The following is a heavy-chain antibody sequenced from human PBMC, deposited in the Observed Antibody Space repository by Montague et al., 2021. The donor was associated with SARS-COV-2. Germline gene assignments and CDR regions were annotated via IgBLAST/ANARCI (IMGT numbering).Heavy chain of an antibody. CDR1: GGSISSRSYY. Sequence: SDTLSLTRTVSGGSISSRSYYWGWIRQRKGKGLEWIGSIYYSGSTYYNPSLKSRVTISVDTSKNQFSLKLSSVTAADTAVYYCTRVGRHHLVRLSGMDVWGQGTTVTVSS. CDR3: TRVGRHHLVRLSGMDV. D-gene: IGHD2-8*01. J-gene: IGHJ6*02. CDR2: IYYSGST. V-gene: IGHV4-39*07.